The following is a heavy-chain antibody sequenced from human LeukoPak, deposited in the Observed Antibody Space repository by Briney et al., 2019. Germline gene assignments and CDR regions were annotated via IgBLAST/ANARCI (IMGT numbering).Heavy chain of an antibody. CDR1: GFTFSSYA. J-gene: IGHJ5*02. CDR2: ISGSGGST. V-gene: IGHV3-23*01. CDR3: AKATPATAAFEP. Sequence: GGSLRLSCAASGFTFSSYAMGWDRQGPGKGLEWVSAISGSGGSTYYADSVKGRFTISRDNSKNTLYLQMNSLRAEDTAVYYCAKATPATAAFEPWGQGTLLTVSS. D-gene: IGHD6-13*01.